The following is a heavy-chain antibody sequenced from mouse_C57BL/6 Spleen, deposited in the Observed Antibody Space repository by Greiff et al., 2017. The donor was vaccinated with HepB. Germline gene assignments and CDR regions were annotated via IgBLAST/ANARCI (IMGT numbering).Heavy chain of an antibody. CDR1: GFTFTDYY. Sequence: EVKLVESGGGLVQPGGSLSLSCAASGFTFTDYYMSWVRQPPGKALEWLGFIRIKANGYTTEYSASVKGRFTISRDNSQSILYLQMNALRAEDSATYYGARYSERGYFDYWGQGTTLTVSS. V-gene: IGHV7-3*01. J-gene: IGHJ2*01. CDR2: IRIKANGYTT. CDR3: ARYSERGYFDY.